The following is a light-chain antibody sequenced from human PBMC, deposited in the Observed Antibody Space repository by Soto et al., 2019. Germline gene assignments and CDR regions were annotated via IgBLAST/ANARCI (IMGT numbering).Light chain of an antibody. J-gene: IGLJ1*01. Sequence: QSVLTQPPSASGTPGQRVIISCSGSSSHIGSNTVNWYQQLPGTAPKLLIYSNNQRPSGVPDRFSGSKSGTSASLAISGLQSEDEADYYCAAWDDSLNGRYVFGTGTTVTVL. CDR1: SSHIGSNT. CDR2: SNN. V-gene: IGLV1-44*01. CDR3: AAWDDSLNGRYV.